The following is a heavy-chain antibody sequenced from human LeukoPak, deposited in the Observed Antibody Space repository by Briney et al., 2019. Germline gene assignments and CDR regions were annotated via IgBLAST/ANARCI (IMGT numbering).Heavy chain of an antibody. D-gene: IGHD2-2*01. CDR1: GGSFSSYY. Sequence: PSETLSLTCAVYGGSFSSYYWSWLRQPPGKGLEWIGYIYDSGSTNYNPSLKSRVTISEDTSKRQFSLNLRSVTAADTAVYYCARVVDRYCSSTSCYIDYWGQGTLVTVSS. V-gene: IGHV4-59*01. CDR2: IYDSGST. J-gene: IGHJ4*02. CDR3: ARVVDRYCSSTSCYIDY.